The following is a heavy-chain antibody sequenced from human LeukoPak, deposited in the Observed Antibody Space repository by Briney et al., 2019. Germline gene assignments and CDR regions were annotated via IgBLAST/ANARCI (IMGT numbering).Heavy chain of an antibody. CDR1: GYSFTSYW. Sequence: GESLRISCKGSGYSFTSYWISWVLQMPGKGLEWMGRIDPSDSYTNYSPSFQGHVTISADKSISTAYLQWSSLKASDTAMYYCARRGANWRVVAPAAIDGGLGYWGQGTLVTVSS. D-gene: IGHD2-2*01. CDR2: IDPSDSYT. V-gene: IGHV5-10-1*01. J-gene: IGHJ4*02. CDR3: ARRGANWRVVAPAAIDGGLGY.